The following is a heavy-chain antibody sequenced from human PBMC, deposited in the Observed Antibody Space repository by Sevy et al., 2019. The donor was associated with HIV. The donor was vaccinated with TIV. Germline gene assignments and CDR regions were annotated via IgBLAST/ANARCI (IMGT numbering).Heavy chain of an antibody. Sequence: ASVKVSCKASGYTFTSYDINWVRQATGQGLEWMGWMNPNSGNTGYAQKFQGRVTITRNTSISTAYMELSSLRSEDTAVYYCAKGDYSYGFPFDYWGQGTLVTVSS. J-gene: IGHJ4*02. CDR2: MNPNSGNT. CDR3: AKGDYSYGFPFDY. D-gene: IGHD5-18*01. CDR1: GYTFTSYD. V-gene: IGHV1-8*03.